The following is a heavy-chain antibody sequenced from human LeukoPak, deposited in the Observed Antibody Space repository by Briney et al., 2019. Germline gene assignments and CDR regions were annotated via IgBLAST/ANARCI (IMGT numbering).Heavy chain of an antibody. CDR1: GFTFSSYS. Sequence: GGSLRLSCAASGFTFSSYSMNWVRQAPGKGPEWVSSISSSSSYIYYADSVKGRFTISRDNAKNSLYLQMNSLRAEDTAVYYCARAGGDYSSFDYWGQGTLVTVSS. CDR2: ISSSSSYI. V-gene: IGHV3-21*01. D-gene: IGHD4-17*01. J-gene: IGHJ4*02. CDR3: ARAGGDYSSFDY.